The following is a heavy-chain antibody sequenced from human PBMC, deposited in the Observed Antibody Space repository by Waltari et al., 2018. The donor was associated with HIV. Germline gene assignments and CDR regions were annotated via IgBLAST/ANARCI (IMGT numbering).Heavy chain of an antibody. CDR3: MSGYKSLTGYL. CDR2: NYAGGTA. Sequence: EVLLVESGGDLAQPGGSLRLSCAATGVNVGSNYMTWVRQRPGKSVEWLGINYAGGTAHYADPVKGRFTVSMDNAKNQLYLQRKTVSAEDTALYSCMSGYKSLTGYLWGQGTQVTVTS. D-gene: IGHD3-9*01. J-gene: IGHJ4*02. V-gene: IGHV3-66*01. CDR1: GVNVGSNY.